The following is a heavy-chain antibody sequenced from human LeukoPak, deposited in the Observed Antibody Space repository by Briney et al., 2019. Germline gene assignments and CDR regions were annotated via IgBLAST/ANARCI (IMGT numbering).Heavy chain of an antibody. Sequence: PGGSLRLYCAASGFTFSSYAMHWVRQAPGKGLEWVAVISYDGSNKYYADSVKGRFTISRDNSKNTLYLQMNSLRAEDTAVYYCARDPRGAYDILTGYWYFDLWGRGTLVTVSS. J-gene: IGHJ2*01. D-gene: IGHD3-9*01. V-gene: IGHV3-30*04. CDR2: ISYDGSNK. CDR1: GFTFSSYA. CDR3: ARDPRGAYDILTGYWYFDL.